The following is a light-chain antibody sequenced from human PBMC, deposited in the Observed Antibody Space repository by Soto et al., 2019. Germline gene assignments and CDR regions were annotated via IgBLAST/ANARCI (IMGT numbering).Light chain of an antibody. CDR3: QQYSSYWT. V-gene: IGKV1-5*01. Sequence: DIQMTQSPSTLSASVGDRVTITCRASQSISSWLAWYQQKPGKAPKLLIYDASSLESGVPSRFSGSGSRTEVTLTISSLQPDDFAIYYCQQYSSYWTFGQGTKVEIK. CDR2: DAS. J-gene: IGKJ1*01. CDR1: QSISSW.